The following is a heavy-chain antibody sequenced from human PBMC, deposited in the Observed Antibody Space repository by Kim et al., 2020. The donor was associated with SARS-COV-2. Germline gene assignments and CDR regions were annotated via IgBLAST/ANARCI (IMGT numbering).Heavy chain of an antibody. J-gene: IGHJ6*02. CDR3: ARGKKGGGSYYYYYGMDV. CDR1: GGSFSGYY. CDR2: INHSGST. Sequence: SETLSLTCAVYGGSFSGYYGSWIRQPPGKGLEWIGEINHSGSTNYNPSLKSRVTISVDTSTNQFSLKLSSVTAADTAVYYCARGKKGGGSYYYYYGMDVWGQGTTVTVSS. V-gene: IGHV4-34*01. D-gene: IGHD1-26*01.